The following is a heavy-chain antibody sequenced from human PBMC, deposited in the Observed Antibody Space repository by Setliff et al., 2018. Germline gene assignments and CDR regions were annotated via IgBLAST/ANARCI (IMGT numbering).Heavy chain of an antibody. CDR2: INPRTGVT. J-gene: IGHJ6*04. Sequence: GASVKVFCKSSGYTFTGHYIHWVRQAPGQGLVWMGWINPRTGVTNSAQKFPGRVTMTRDTSITTVYMDLSRLKSDDTAVYYCARGTDYHGSGSYWAKDVWGKGTTVTVSS. CDR1: GYTFTGHY. D-gene: IGHD3-10*01. V-gene: IGHV1-2*02. CDR3: ARGTDYHGSGSYWAKDV.